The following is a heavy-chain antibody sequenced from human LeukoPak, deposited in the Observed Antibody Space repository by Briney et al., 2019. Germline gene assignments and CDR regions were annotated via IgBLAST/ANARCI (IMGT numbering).Heavy chain of an antibody. D-gene: IGHD3-10*01. CDR1: GHTFTSYG. Sequence: ASVKVSCKASGHTFTSYGIRWVRQATGQGLEWMGWMNPNSGNTGYAQKFQGRVTMTRNTSISTAYMELSSLRSEDTAVYYCARGRLVPGGRSNDYWGQGTLVTVSS. V-gene: IGHV1-8*02. J-gene: IGHJ4*02. CDR3: ARGRLVPGGRSNDY. CDR2: MNPNSGNT.